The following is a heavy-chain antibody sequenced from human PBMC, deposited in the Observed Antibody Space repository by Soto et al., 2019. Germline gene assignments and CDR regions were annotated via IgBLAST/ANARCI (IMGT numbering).Heavy chain of an antibody. CDR2: ISGSGGSP. Sequence: EVQLLESGGGLVQPGESLRLSCVASGFTFSTYTMSWVRQAPGKGLEWVSVISGSGGSPSYADSVQGRFGISRDNYRNTLYLQMNNLRGDDTAMYYCAKARCSTTNCYVPDYWGQGTLVTVSS. J-gene: IGHJ4*02. D-gene: IGHD2-2*01. V-gene: IGHV3-23*01. CDR3: AKARCSTTNCYVPDY. CDR1: GFTFSTYT.